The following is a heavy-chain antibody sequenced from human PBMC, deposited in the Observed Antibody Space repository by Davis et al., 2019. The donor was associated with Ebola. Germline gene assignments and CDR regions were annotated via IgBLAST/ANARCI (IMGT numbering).Heavy chain of an antibody. V-gene: IGHV1-3*01. CDR3: ARVLPYGGVDY. Sequence: AASVKVSCKASGYTFTSYAMHWVRQAPGQRLEWMGWINAGNGNTKYSQKFQGRVTITRDTSTSTAYMELRSLRSDDTAVYYCARVLPYGGVDYWGQGTLVTVSS. CDR1: GYTFTSYA. J-gene: IGHJ4*02. D-gene: IGHD4-23*01. CDR2: INAGNGNT.